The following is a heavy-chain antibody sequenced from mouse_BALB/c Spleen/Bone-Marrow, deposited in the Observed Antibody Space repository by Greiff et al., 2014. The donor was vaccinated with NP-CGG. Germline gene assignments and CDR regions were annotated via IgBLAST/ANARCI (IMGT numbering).Heavy chain of an antibody. V-gene: IGHV1-7*01. CDR1: GYTFTDTW. J-gene: IGHJ2*01. CDR2: INPSTGYA. Sequence: VQLQQSGAELAKPGASVKMSCKASGYTFTDTWIHWIKQRPGQGLEWIGYINPSTGYAEYNQNFKDKATLTVDKSSSTAYMQLSSLTSEGSAVYYCARDYWGQGTTLTVSS. CDR3: ARDY.